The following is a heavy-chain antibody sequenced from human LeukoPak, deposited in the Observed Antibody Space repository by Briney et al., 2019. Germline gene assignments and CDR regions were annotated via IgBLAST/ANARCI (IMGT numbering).Heavy chain of an antibody. CDR1: GASIYTSAYN. D-gene: IGHD3-22*01. J-gene: IGHJ4*02. Sequence: SGTLSLTCSVSGASIYTSAYNWGWIRQPPGKGLEWVGSIYHSGSSYDNPSLKSRLTLSIDTSRNQFSLTLKSVTAADSGVYFCAREILYDSTAYYLWGQGTVVTVSS. CDR2: IYHSGSS. V-gene: IGHV4-39*01. CDR3: AREILYDSTAYYL.